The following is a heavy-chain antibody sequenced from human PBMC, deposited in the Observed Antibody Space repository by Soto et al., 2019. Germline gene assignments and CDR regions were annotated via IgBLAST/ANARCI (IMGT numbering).Heavy chain of an antibody. D-gene: IGHD4-17*01. V-gene: IGHV2-5*02. CDR1: GFSLSTSGVG. CDR2: IYWDDDK. J-gene: IGHJ4*02. CDR3: AHRPPTVTGYRS. Sequence: QITLKESGPPLVNPTQTLTLTCTFSGFSLSTSGVGVGWIRQPPGKALEWLALIYWDDDKRYSPSLKSRLTITKDAYKHQVVLTMTNMDPVDTATYFCAHRPPTVTGYRSWGQGTLVTVSS.